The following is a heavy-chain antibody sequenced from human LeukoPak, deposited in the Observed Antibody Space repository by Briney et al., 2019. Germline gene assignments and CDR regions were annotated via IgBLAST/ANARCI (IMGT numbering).Heavy chain of an antibody. Sequence: PGGSLRLSCAASGFTFSDYYMSWIRQAPGKGLEWVSYISSSSSYTNYADSVKGRFTISRDNAKNSLYLQMNSLRAEDTAVYYCARETSIVVVVPDAFDIWGKGTMVTVSS. J-gene: IGHJ3*02. CDR2: ISSSSSYT. D-gene: IGHD3-22*01. V-gene: IGHV3-11*06. CDR3: ARETSIVVVVPDAFDI. CDR1: GFTFSDYY.